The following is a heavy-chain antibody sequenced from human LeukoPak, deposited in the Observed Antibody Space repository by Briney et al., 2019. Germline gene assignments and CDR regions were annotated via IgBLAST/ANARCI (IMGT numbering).Heavy chain of an antibody. D-gene: IGHD3-10*01. V-gene: IGHV3-74*01. CDR1: GFTFSDYW. CDR3: ARLAVIRGVTADS. CDR2: INSDGSTT. Sequence: PGGSLRLSCAASGFTFSDYWMHWVRQVSGKGLVWVSRINSDGSTTDYADSVKGRFTISRDNAKNTLYLQMNSLRAEDTAVYYCARLAVIRGVTADSWGQGTLVTVPS. J-gene: IGHJ4*02.